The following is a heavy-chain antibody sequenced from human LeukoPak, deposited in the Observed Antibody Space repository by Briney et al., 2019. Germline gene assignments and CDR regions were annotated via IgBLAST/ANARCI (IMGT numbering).Heavy chain of an antibody. CDR3: ATVKWDLSFDY. D-gene: IGHD1-26*01. Sequence: SETLSLTCTVSGGSINNNDYYWGWVRQTPGKGLEWIGTIYYSGSTYYSPSLKSRVTISEDTSNNQFFLRLSSVTAADTAVYYCATVKWDLSFDYWGQGTLGSVSS. CDR2: IYYSGST. CDR1: GGSINNNDYY. J-gene: IGHJ4*02. V-gene: IGHV4-39*07.